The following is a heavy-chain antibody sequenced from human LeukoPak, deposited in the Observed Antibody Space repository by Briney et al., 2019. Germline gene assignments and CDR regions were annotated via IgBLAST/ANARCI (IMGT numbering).Heavy chain of an antibody. CDR2: INHSGST. Sequence: KPSETLSLTCAVYGGSFSGYYWSWIRQPPGKGLEWIGEINHSGSTNYNPSLKSRVTISVNTSKNQFSVKLNSVTAADTAVYYCARGRGGYYYSSGTFASWFDSWGQGTLVTVSS. D-gene: IGHD3-10*01. V-gene: IGHV4-34*01. CDR3: ARGRGGYYYSSGTFASWFDS. J-gene: IGHJ5*01. CDR1: GGSFSGYY.